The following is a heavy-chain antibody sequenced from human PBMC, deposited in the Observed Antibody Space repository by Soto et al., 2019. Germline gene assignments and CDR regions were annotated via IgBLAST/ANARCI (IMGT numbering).Heavy chain of an antibody. CDR3: ARAGFERLYFDQ. CDR2: VYTSGRT. CDR1: GFTVTNSY. Sequence: EVQLVESGGDLIQPGGSLRLSCAASGFTVTNSYMAWVRQDPGKGLEWVSVVYTSGRTYHADSVKGRFTVSRDISTNMFFLQMNKLSAEDMATYYCARAGFERLYFDQWGRGTLVTVSS. V-gene: IGHV3-53*01. D-gene: IGHD1-1*01. J-gene: IGHJ4*02.